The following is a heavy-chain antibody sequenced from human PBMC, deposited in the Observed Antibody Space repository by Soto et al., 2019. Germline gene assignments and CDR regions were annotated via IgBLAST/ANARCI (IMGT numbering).Heavy chain of an antibody. CDR1: GGSISSYY. J-gene: IGHJ4*02. CDR3: ARSIVGALYYFDY. CDR2: IYYSGST. V-gene: IGHV4-59*01. Sequence: PSETLSLTCTVSGGSISSYYWSWIRQPPGKGLEWIGYIYYSGSTNYNPSLKSRVTISVDTSKNQFSLKLSSVTAADTAVYYCARSIVGALYYFDYWGQGTLVTVLL. D-gene: IGHD1-26*01.